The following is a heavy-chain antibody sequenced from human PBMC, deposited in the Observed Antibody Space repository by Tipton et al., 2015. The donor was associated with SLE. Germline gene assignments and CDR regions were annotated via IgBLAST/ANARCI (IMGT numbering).Heavy chain of an antibody. CDR1: GFIFNNYA. Sequence: SLRLSCEASGFIFNNYAMSWLRQTPEKGLQWVSALSATGDAPYYADSVKGRFTISRDNSRNTLFLQMTGLRAEDTALYYCAKGWYRSGNNNFFDFWGQGALVTVSS. CDR3: AKGWYRSGNNNFFDF. D-gene: IGHD2-15*01. CDR2: LSATGDAP. J-gene: IGHJ4*02. V-gene: IGHV3-23*01.